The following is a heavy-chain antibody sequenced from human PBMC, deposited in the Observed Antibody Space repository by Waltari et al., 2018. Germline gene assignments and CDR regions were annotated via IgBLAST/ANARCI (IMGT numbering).Heavy chain of an antibody. D-gene: IGHD4-17*01. J-gene: IGHJ6*02. CDR3: ARVYGDYTRGYYYYYGMDV. CDR2: IWYDGSNK. V-gene: IGHV3-33*01. Sequence: QVQLVESGGGVVQPGRSLRLSCAASGFTFSSYGMHWVRQAPGKGLEWVAVIWYDGSNKYYADSVKGRFTISRDNSKNTLYLQMNSLRAEDTAVYYCARVYGDYTRGYYYYYGMDVWGQGTTVTVSS. CDR1: GFTFSSYG.